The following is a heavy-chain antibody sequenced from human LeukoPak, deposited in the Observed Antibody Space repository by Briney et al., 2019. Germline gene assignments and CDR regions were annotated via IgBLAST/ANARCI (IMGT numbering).Heavy chain of an antibody. J-gene: IGHJ4*02. CDR1: GASISSHY. CDR2: IHYSGST. V-gene: IGHV4-59*11. Sequence: SETLSLTCSVSGASISSHYWSWIRQPPGKGLEWIGYIHYSGSTNCNPSLKSRVTISLDTSKNQFSLKLTSVTAADTAVYYCSRAGTGFNIPGPYWGQGTLVTVSS. D-gene: IGHD1-14*01. CDR3: SRAGTGFNIPGPY.